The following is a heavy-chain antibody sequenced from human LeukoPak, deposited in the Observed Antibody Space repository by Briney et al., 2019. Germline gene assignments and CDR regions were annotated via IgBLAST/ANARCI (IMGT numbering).Heavy chain of an antibody. V-gene: IGHV3-9*01. CDR2: ISWNSGSA. D-gene: IGHD5-12*01. J-gene: IGHJ4*02. CDR3: AKDRTYSAYAALDY. Sequence: GRSLRLSCAASGFTFDDYSMHWVRQAPGKGLEWVSGISWNSGSAGYADSVKGRFTISRDSAKNSLYLQMNSPRTEDTALYYCAKDRTYSAYAALDYWGQGTLVTVSS. CDR1: GFTFDDYS.